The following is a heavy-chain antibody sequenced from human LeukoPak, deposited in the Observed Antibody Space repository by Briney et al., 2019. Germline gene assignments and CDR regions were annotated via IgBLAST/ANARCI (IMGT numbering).Heavy chain of an antibody. D-gene: IGHD2-15*01. CDR1: GFTFSSYG. CDR2: TSSGSGTI. CDR3: APLGYCSGGSCSLDY. Sequence: GGSLRLSCAASGFTFSSYGMDWVRQAPGKGLEWVSYTSSGSGTIYYADSVKGRFTISRDNAKNSLYLQMNSLRDEDTAVYYCAPLGYCSGGSCSLDYWGQGTLVTVSS. V-gene: IGHV3-48*02. J-gene: IGHJ4*02.